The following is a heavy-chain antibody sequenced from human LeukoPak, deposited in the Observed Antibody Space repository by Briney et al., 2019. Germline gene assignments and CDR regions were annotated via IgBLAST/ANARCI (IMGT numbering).Heavy chain of an antibody. CDR3: ARETPDSYYFDY. V-gene: IGHV3-30-3*01. J-gene: IGHJ4*02. CDR1: GFTFSSYA. D-gene: IGHD3-22*01. Sequence: PGRSLRLSCAASGFTFSSYAMHWVRQAPGKGLEWVAVISYDGSNKYYADSVKGRFTISRDNSKNTLYLQMNSLRAEDTAVYYCARETPDSYYFDYWGQGTLVTVSS. CDR2: ISYDGSNK.